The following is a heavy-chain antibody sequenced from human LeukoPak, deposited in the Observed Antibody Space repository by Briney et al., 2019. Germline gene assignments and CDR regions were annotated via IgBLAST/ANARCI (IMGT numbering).Heavy chain of an antibody. CDR3: ARFMVRGLIVYY. Sequence: SETLSLTCTVSGGSISSNDYYWGWIRQPPGRGLEWIGNIYYSGSTFYNPSLKSRVTISVDTSKNQFSLKLSSVTAADTAVYYCARFMVRGLIVYYGGQGTLVTVSS. CDR1: GGSISSNDYY. CDR2: IYYSGST. D-gene: IGHD3-10*01. V-gene: IGHV4-39*01. J-gene: IGHJ4*02.